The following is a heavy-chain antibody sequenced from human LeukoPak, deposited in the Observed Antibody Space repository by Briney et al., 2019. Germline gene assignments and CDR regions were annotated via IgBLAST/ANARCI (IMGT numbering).Heavy chain of an antibody. D-gene: IGHD2-2*01. V-gene: IGHV4-34*01. CDR3: ASPSRPEYCSSISCGMDV. Sequence: SETLSLTCAVYGGSFSGYYWSWIRQPPGKGLEWIGEINHSGSTNYNPSLKSRVTISVDTSKNQFSLKLSSVTAADTAVYYCASPSRPEYCSSISCGMDVWGQGTTVTVSS. CDR2: INHSGST. J-gene: IGHJ6*02. CDR1: GGSFSGYY.